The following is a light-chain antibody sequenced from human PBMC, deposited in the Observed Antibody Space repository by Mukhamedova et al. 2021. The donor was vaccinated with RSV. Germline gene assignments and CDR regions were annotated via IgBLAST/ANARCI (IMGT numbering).Light chain of an antibody. Sequence: CTGTSSDVGGYNYVSWYQQHPGKAPKLMIYDVSNRPSGVSNRFSGSKSGNTASLTISGLQAEDEADYYCSSYTSSRTLEVFGTGT. CDR1: SSDVGGYNY. CDR3: SSYTSSRTLEV. CDR2: DVS. J-gene: IGLJ1*01. V-gene: IGLV2-14*04.